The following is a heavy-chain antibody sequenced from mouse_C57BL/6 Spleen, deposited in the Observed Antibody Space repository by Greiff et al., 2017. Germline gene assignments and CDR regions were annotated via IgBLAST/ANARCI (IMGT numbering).Heavy chain of an antibody. CDR3: ASYYGYDVAWFAY. Sequence: VKLQQSGPELVKPGASVKISCKASGYAFSSSWMNWVKQRPGKGLEWIGRIYPGDGDTNYNGKFKGKATLTADKSSSTAYMQLSSLTSEDSAVYFCASYYGYDVAWFAYWGQGTLVTVSA. V-gene: IGHV1-82*01. CDR1: GYAFSSSW. J-gene: IGHJ3*01. CDR2: IYPGDGDT. D-gene: IGHD2-2*01.